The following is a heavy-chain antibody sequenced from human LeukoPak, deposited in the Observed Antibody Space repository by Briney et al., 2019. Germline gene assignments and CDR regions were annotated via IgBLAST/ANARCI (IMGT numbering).Heavy chain of an antibody. CDR1: GVTFSSYG. J-gene: IGHJ6*02. V-gene: IGHV3-30*18. Sequence: SXXASGVTFSSYGMHWGRQAPGKXXXGXAVIPYDGFDKYYADSVKGRYSVSRDNSKNTLFLEMDSLRPEDTAVYYCANALTGDPRLLDPLMDVWGQGTTVIVSS. D-gene: IGHD3/OR15-3a*01. CDR3: ANALTGDPRLLDPLMDV. CDR2: IPYDGFDK.